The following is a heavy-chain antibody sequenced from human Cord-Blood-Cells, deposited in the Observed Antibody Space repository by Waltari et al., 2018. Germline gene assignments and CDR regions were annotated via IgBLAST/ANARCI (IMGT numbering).Heavy chain of an antibody. CDR3: ARDQYGSGSYYIFDY. CDR1: GYTFTSYA. Sequence: QVQLVQSGAEVKKPGASVKVSCKAAGYTFTSYAMHWVRHAPGQRLEWMGWINAGNGNTKYSQKFQGRVTITRDTSASTAYMELSSLRSEDTAVYYCARDQYGSGSYYIFDYWGQGTLVTVSS. CDR2: INAGNGNT. D-gene: IGHD3-10*01. V-gene: IGHV1-3*01. J-gene: IGHJ4*02.